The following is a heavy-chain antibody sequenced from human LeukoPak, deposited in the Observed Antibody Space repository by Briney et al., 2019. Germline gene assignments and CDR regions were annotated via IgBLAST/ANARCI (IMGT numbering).Heavy chain of an antibody. J-gene: IGHJ5*02. V-gene: IGHV3-74*01. CDR3: AKNTGAEFDP. D-gene: IGHD1-14*01. CDR1: GFTFSSYW. CDR2: INSDGSTT. Sequence: GSLRLSCTASGFTFSSYWMHWVRQAPGKGLVWVSQINSDGSTTNYGDSVKGRFTISRDNAKNTLFLQMNSLRAEDTAVYYCAKNTGAEFDPWGQGTLVTVSS.